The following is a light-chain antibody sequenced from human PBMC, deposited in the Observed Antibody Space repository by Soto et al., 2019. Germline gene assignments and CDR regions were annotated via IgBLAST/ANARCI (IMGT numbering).Light chain of an antibody. CDR2: WAS. V-gene: IGKV4-1*01. Sequence: DIVMTQSPDSLAVSLGERATINCKSSQSILYSPNNKNYLAWYQQKPGQPPKLLIYWASTRGSGVPDRFSGSGSGTDFTLTISSLQAEDVAVYYCQHYLNTPQNFGQGTKVEIK. CDR1: QSILYSPNNKNY. CDR3: QHYLNTPQN. J-gene: IGKJ1*01.